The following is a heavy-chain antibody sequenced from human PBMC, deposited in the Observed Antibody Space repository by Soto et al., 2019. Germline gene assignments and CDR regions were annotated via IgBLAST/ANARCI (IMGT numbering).Heavy chain of an antibody. CDR1: GFTFNNYA. J-gene: IGHJ4*02. Sequence: EVQLLESGGGLVQPGGSLRLSCAASGFTFNNYAMSWVRQAPGKGLEWVSIVTGSGSTTDYADSVKGRFTISRDKSKNTLFLQMDSLRAEDTAIYYCAKTGGSHWCFDYWGQGTLVTVSS. D-gene: IGHD2-8*02. CDR3: AKTGGSHWCFDY. CDR2: VTGSGSTT. V-gene: IGHV3-23*01.